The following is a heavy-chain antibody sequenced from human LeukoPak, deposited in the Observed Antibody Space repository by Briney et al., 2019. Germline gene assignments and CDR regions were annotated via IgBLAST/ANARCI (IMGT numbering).Heavy chain of an antibody. J-gene: IGHJ4*02. CDR3: AKDPPITGPFEY. D-gene: IGHD5-24*01. V-gene: IGHV3-48*02. Sequence: PGGSLRLSCAASGFTFSSYSMNWVRQAPGRGLEWVSYISSGGTTIFYADSVEGRFTISRDNAKNSVYLQMNSLRDEDTAVYFCAKDPPITGPFEYWGQGTLVTVSS. CDR1: GFTFSSYS. CDR2: ISSGGTTI.